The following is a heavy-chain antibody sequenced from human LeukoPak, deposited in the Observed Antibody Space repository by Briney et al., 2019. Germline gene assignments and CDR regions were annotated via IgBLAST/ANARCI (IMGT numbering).Heavy chain of an antibody. CDR3: AREGVRSGWLGYYYYGMDV. CDR1: GYTFTSYG. V-gene: IGHV1-18*01. D-gene: IGHD6-19*01. J-gene: IGHJ6*02. CDR2: ISAYNGNT. Sequence: ASVKVSCKASGYTFTSYGISWVRQAPGQGLEWMGWISAYNGNTNYAQKLQGRVTMTTDTSTSTAYMELRSLRSDDTAVYYCAREGVRSGWLGYYYYGMDVWGQGTTVTVSS.